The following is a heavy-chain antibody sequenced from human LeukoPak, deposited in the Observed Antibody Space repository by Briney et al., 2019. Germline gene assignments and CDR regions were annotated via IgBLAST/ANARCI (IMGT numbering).Heavy chain of an antibody. Sequence: GWSVTLSCAASGFTFSRYIMNWVRQAAGKGLTWVYSISSSSSYIYYADSVKGRFTISRDNAKNSLYLQMNSLRAEDTAVYYCASQVDYGGNSDAFDIWGQGTMVTVSS. CDR3: ASQVDYGGNSDAFDI. J-gene: IGHJ3*02. D-gene: IGHD4-23*01. V-gene: IGHV3-21*01. CDR1: GFTFSRYI. CDR2: ISSSSSYI.